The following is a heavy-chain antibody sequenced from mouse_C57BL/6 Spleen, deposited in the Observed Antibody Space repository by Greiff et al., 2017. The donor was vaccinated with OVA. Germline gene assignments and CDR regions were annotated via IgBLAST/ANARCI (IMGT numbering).Heavy chain of an antibody. Sequence: QVQLQQPGAELVRPGTSVKLSCKASGYTFTSYWMHWVKQRPGQGLEWIGVIDPSDSYTNYNQKFKGKATLTVDTSSSTAYMQLSSLTSEDSAVYYCARSYYGSSYVAYWGQGTLVTVSA. D-gene: IGHD1-1*01. CDR1: GYTFTSYW. J-gene: IGHJ3*01. V-gene: IGHV1-59*01. CDR3: ARSYYGSSYVAY. CDR2: IDPSDSYT.